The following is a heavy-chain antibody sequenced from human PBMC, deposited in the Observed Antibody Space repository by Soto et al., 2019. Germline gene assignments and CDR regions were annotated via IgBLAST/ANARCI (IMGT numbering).Heavy chain of an antibody. Sequence: QVQLVESGGGVVQPGRSLRLSCAASGFTFSSYAMHWVRQAPGKGLEWVAVISYDGSNKYYADSVKGRFTISRDNSKNALYLQMNSLRAEDMAVYYCARYVGASAFDIWGQGTMVTVSS. J-gene: IGHJ3*02. CDR1: GFTFSSYA. CDR2: ISYDGSNK. CDR3: ARYVGASAFDI. D-gene: IGHD1-26*01. V-gene: IGHV3-30-3*01.